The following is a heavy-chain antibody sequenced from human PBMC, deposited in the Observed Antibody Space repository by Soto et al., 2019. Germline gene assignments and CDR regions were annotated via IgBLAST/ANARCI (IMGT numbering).Heavy chain of an antibody. CDR3: ARDRLGKHTRSYWFDP. Sequence: SETLSLTCTVSGGSVSSGSYYWSWIRQPPGKGLEWIGYIYYSGSTNYNPSLKSRVTTSVHTSKNQFSLKLSSVTAADTAVYYCARDRLGKHTRSYWFDPWGQGTLVTVSS. J-gene: IGHJ5*02. CDR1: GGSVSSGSYY. CDR2: IYYSGST. D-gene: IGHD1-26*01. V-gene: IGHV4-61*01.